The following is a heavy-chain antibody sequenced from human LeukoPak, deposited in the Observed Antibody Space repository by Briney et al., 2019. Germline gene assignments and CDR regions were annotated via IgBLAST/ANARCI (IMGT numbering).Heavy chain of an antibody. V-gene: IGHV4-34*01. D-gene: IGHD1-26*01. CDR3: ARTGIVGATSLDY. CDR1: GGSFSGYY. CDR2: INHSGST. Sequence: SETLSLTCAVYGGSFSGYYWSWSRQPPGMGLEWIGEINHSGSTNYNPSLKSRVTISVDTSKNQFSLKLSSVTAADTAVYYCARTGIVGATSLDYWGQGTLVTVSS. J-gene: IGHJ4*02.